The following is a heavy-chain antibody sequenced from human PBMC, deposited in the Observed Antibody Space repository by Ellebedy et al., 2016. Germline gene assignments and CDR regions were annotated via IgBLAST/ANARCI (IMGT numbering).Heavy chain of an antibody. Sequence: ASVKVSCKASGYTFTGYYMHWVRQAPGQGLEWMGWINPNSGGTNYAQKFQGWVTMTRDTSISTAYMELSRLRSDDKAVYYCARGYYDYVWGSYRYTEYYFDFWGQGTLVTVSS. CDR1: GYTFTGYY. CDR3: ARGYYDYVWGSYRYTEYYFDF. D-gene: IGHD3-16*02. CDR2: INPNSGGT. J-gene: IGHJ4*02. V-gene: IGHV1-2*04.